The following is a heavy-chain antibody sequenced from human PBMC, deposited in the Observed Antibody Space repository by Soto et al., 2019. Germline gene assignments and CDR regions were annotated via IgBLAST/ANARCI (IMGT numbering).Heavy chain of an antibody. CDR1: GGSISSGGYY. CDR3: ARTRNYYDSSGLDY. J-gene: IGHJ4*02. CDR2: IYYSGST. D-gene: IGHD3-22*01. Sequence: SETLSLTCTVSGGSISSGGYYWSWIRQHPGKGLEWIGYIYYSGSTYYNPSLKSRVTISVDTSKNQFSLKLSSVIAADTAVYYCARTRNYYDSSGLDYWGQGTLVTVSS. V-gene: IGHV4-31*03.